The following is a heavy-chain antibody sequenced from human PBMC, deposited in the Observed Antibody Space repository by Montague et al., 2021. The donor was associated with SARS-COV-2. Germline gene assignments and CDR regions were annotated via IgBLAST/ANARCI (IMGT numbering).Heavy chain of an antibody. CDR2: INHSGST. CDR1: GGSFSGYY. V-gene: IGHV4-34*01. J-gene: IGHJ6*02. CDR3: ARGQPPRITFGGIISYGLDV. Sequence: SETLSFTCAVYGGSFSGYYWTWIRQPPGKGLEWIGEINHSGSTNYNPSLKSRVTISVDTSKNQFSLKLRSVTAADTAVYYYARGQPPRITFGGIISYGLDVWGQGTTVTVSS. D-gene: IGHD3-16*02.